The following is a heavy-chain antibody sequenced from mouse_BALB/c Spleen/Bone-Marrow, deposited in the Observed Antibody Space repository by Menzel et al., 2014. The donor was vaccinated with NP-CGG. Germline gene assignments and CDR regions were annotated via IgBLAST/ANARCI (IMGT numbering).Heavy chain of an antibody. CDR2: IYPGGGYT. CDR1: GYTFINYW. D-gene: IGHD2-14*01. CDR3: AREVRRYFDV. Sequence: VKLMESGAELVRPGTSVKISCKASGYTFINYWLGWVKQRPGHGLEWIGDIYPGGGYTNYNEKFKGKATLTADTSSSTAYMQLSSLTSEDSAVYFCAREVRRYFDVWGAGTTVTVSS. V-gene: IGHV1-63*02. J-gene: IGHJ1*01.